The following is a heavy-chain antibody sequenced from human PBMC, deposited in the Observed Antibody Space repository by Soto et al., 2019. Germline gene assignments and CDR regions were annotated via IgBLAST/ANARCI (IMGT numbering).Heavy chain of an antibody. V-gene: IGHV3-30*04. CDR2: ISYNGGNR. Sequence: QVQLVESGGGVVQPGRSLRLSCAASGFTFSNYAMHWVRQAPGKGLECVAVISYNGGNRFYRDYVKGRFTISRDTSKNTVHLQIDSLRYEDAAVYYCARGDREDTAVVIGVRPGEYGVDVWGHGTTVTVSS. J-gene: IGHJ6*02. CDR3: ARGDREDTAVVIGVRPGEYGVDV. D-gene: IGHD2-15*01. CDR1: GFTFSNYA.